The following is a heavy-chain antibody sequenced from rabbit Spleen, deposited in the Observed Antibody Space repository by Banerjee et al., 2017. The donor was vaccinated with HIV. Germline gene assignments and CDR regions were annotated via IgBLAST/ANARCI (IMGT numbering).Heavy chain of an antibody. CDR3: ARDTGTSFSTYGMDL. J-gene: IGHJ6*01. V-gene: IGHV1S45*01. CDR1: GFSFNSGYD. CDR2: AYAGSSGST. D-gene: IGHD8-1*01. Sequence: QEQLEESGGGLVQPGTSLTLTCKASGFSFNSGYDMCWVRQAPGKGLEWVACAYAGSSGSTYSATWAKGRFTISKTSSTTVTLQMTSLTAADTATYFCARDTGTSFSTYGMDLWGQGTLVTVS.